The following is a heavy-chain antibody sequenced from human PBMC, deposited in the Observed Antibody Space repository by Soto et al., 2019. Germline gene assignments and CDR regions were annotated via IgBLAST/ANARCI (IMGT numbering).Heavy chain of an antibody. Sequence: LRLSCAASGFTFRNFGMHWVRQAPGKGLEWVAVISYDGTNKYYADSVKGRFTISRDNSKNTLYLQINSLRAEDTAVYYCAKAVPPFVVVTASDYWGQGTLVTVSS. CDR3: AKAVPPFVVVTASDY. CDR2: ISYDGTNK. V-gene: IGHV3-30*18. CDR1: GFTFRNFG. D-gene: IGHD2-21*02. J-gene: IGHJ4*02.